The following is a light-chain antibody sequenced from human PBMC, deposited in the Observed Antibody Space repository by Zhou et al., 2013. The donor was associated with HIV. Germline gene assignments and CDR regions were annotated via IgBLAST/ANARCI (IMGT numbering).Light chain of an antibody. Sequence: VLTQSPATLSLSPGERATLSCRASQSINNYLAWYQQKPGQAPRLLIYDASNRATGIPARFSGNGSGTDFTLTISSLEPEDFALYYCQQRSNWPPRWTFGQGTKVEIK. CDR3: QQRSNWPPRWT. CDR1: QSINNY. CDR2: DAS. J-gene: IGKJ1*01. V-gene: IGKV3-11*01.